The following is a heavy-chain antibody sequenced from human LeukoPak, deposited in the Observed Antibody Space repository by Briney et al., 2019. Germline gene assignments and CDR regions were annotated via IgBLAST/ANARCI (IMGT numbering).Heavy chain of an antibody. CDR1: GFTFSSYR. D-gene: IGHD1-7*01. Sequence: GGSLRLSCAASGFTFSSYRMNWVRQAPGKGLEWVSYISSSRSTICYADSVKGRFTISRDNAKNSLYLQMNSLRAEDTAVYYCARSSRELGGYAPWGLMPPFDYWGQGTLVTVSS. V-gene: IGHV3-48*01. CDR2: ISSSRSTI. J-gene: IGHJ4*02. CDR3: ARSSRELGGYAPWGLMPPFDY.